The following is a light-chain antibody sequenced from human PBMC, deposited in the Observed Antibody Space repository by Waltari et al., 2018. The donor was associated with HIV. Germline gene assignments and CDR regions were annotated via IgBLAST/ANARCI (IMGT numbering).Light chain of an antibody. CDR2: EVS. J-gene: IGLJ2*01. CDR3: CSYARSSTSVV. V-gene: IGLV2-23*02. CDR1: SSDVGSYDL. Sequence: QSALTQPASVSGSPGQSITISCTGTSSDVGSYDLFSWYQQHPGKAPKLMIYEVSKRPSGVSNRFSGSKSGNTASLTISGLQAEDEADYYCCSYARSSTSVVFGGGTKLTVL.